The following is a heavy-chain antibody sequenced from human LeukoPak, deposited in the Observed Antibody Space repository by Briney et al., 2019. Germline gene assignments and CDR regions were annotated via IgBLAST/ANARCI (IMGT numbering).Heavy chain of an antibody. V-gene: IGHV3-48*01. J-gene: IGHJ6*03. CDR2: ISSSSSTI. Sequence: PGGSLRLSCAASGFTFSSYSMNWVRQAPGKGLEWVSYISSSSSTIYYADSVKGRFTISRDNAKNSLYLQMNSLRAEDTAVYYCARDSGYSYGYSYYYYMDVWGKGTTVTVSS. D-gene: IGHD5-18*01. CDR3: ARDSGYSYGYSYYYYMDV. CDR1: GFTFSSYS.